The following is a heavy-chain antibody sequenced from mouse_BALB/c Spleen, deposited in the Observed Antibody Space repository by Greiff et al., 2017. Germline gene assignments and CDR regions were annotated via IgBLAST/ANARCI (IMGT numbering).Heavy chain of an antibody. D-gene: IGHD2-10*02. CDR2: ISSGGST. Sequence: EVQRVESGGGLVKPGGSLKLSCAASGFTFSSYAMSWVRQTPEKRLEWVASISSGGSTYYPDSVKGRFTISRDNARNILYLQMSSLRSEDTAMYYCAREGSYGNGFAYWGQGTLVTVSA. V-gene: IGHV5-6-5*01. CDR3: AREGSYGNGFAY. J-gene: IGHJ3*01. CDR1: GFTFSSYA.